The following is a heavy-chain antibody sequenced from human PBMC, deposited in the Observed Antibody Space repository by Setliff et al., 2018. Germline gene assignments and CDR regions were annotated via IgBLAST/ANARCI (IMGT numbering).Heavy chain of an antibody. D-gene: IGHD3-3*01. CDR2: IRYDGNNK. J-gene: IGHJ4*02. V-gene: IGHV3-30*02. CDR1: GFTFSAHY. CDR3: AKDPRDTYYNFGY. Sequence: PGGSLRLSCAASGFTFSAHYMDWLRQAPGKGLEWVAFIRYDGNNKYYADSVKGRFTISRDNSKNTLYLQMNSLRAEDTAVYYCAKDPRDTYYNFGYWGQGTLVTVSS.